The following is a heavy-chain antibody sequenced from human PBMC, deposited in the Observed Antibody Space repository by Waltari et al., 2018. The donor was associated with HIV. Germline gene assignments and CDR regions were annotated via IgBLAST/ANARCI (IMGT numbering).Heavy chain of an antibody. CDR1: GYTFIANY. Sequence: QVQRVQSGAEVKKPGTSVKVSCKASGYTFIANYIHWVRQAPGQGLEWMGVVNPGSGNTNYAQKFQGRLTMTRDTSTSTVYMELSSLRSEDTAIYYCARQWWSEGAFDIWGQGTTVTVSS. CDR3: ARQWWSEGAFDI. J-gene: IGHJ3*02. CDR2: VNPGSGNT. V-gene: IGHV1-46*03. D-gene: IGHD2-15*01.